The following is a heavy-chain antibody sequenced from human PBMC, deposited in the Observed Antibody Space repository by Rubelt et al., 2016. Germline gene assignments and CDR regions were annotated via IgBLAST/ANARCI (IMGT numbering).Heavy chain of an antibody. CDR1: GFTFSNVW. V-gene: IGHV3-7*03. Sequence: EVQLVESGGGLVKPGGSIRLSCAASGFTFSNVWMNWVRQAPGKGLEWVANINQGGSSKNLLDSVKGRLTISRDNAKNLLFLQMNSLRVEDTAVYYCARDVIGKLEYWGQGTLVTVSS. CDR3: ARDVIGKLEY. D-gene: IGHD3-10*01. J-gene: IGHJ4*02. CDR2: INQGGSSK.